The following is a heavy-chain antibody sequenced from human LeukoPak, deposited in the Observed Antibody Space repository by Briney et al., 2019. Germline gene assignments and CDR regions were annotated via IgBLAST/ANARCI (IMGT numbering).Heavy chain of an antibody. CDR2: IYTSGST. CDR1: GGSISSYY. V-gene: IGHV4-4*07. Sequence: SETLSLTCTVSGGSISSYYWSWIRQPAGKGLEWIGRIYTSGSTNYNPSLKSRVTMSVDTSKNQFSLKLSSVTAADTAVYYCARDVSGPSVYYDFWSGYYPSAFDIWGQGTMATVSS. CDR3: ARDVSGPSVYYDFWSGYYPSAFDI. J-gene: IGHJ3*02. D-gene: IGHD3-3*01.